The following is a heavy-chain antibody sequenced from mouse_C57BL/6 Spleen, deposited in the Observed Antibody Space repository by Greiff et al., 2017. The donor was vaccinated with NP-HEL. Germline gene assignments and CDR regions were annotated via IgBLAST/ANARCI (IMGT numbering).Heavy chain of an antibody. CDR2: IDPENGDT. CDR3: TTRYYYGSSFFDY. V-gene: IGHV14-4*01. J-gene: IGHJ2*01. CDR1: GFNIKDDY. D-gene: IGHD1-1*01. Sequence: VQLKESGAELVRPGASVKLSCTASGFNIKDDYMHWVKQRPEQGLESIGWIDPENGDTEYASKFQGKATITADTSSNTAYLQLSSLTSEDTAVYYCTTRYYYGSSFFDYWGQGTTLTVSS.